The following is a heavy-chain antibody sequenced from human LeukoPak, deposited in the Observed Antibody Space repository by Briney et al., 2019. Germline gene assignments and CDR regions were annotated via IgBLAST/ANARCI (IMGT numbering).Heavy chain of an antibody. J-gene: IGHJ4*02. V-gene: IGHV1-18*01. CDR3: ARDFPGSGSPADDY. CDR1: VYTFTSYG. D-gene: IGHD3-10*01. Sequence: ASVNVSCKASVYTFTSYGISWVRQAPGQGLEWMGWISAYNGNTNYAQKLQGRVTMTTNTSTSTAYRELRSLRSDDTAVYYCARDFPGSGSPADDYWGQGTLVTVSS. CDR2: ISAYNGNT.